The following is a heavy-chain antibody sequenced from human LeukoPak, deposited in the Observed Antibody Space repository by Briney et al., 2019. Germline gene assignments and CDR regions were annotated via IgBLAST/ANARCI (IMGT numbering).Heavy chain of an antibody. Sequence: GGSLRLSCAASGFTFSSYEMNWVRQAPGKGLEWVSYISSSGSTIYYADSVEGRFTISRDNAKNSLYLQMNSLRAEDTAVYYCARGAAAGPIPEYFQHWGQGTLVTGSS. CDR2: ISSSGSTI. J-gene: IGHJ1*01. D-gene: IGHD6-13*01. CDR1: GFTFSSYE. V-gene: IGHV3-48*03. CDR3: ARGAAAGPIPEYFQH.